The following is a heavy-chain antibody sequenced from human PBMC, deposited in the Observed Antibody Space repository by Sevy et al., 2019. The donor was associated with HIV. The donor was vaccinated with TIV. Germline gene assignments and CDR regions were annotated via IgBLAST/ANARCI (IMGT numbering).Heavy chain of an antibody. CDR1: GFIVTSNY. D-gene: IGHD1-7*01. J-gene: IGHJ4*02. CDR3: ARTPIGNYLDYFDY. CDR2: INGGGTT. V-gene: IGHV3-53*01. Sequence: GGSLRLSCAASGFIVTSNYMSWVRQAPGKGLEWVSVINGGGTTKYADSVKGRFTISRDNSKNTLYLQMNTLRAEDTAVYYCARTPIGNYLDYFDYWGQGTLVTVSS.